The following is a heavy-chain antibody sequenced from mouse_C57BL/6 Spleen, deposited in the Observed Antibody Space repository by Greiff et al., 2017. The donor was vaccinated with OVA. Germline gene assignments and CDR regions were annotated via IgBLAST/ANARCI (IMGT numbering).Heavy chain of an antibody. Sequence: VQLQQSGPELVKPGASVKISCKASGYAFSSSWMNWVKQRPGKGLEWIGRIYPGDGDTNYNGKFKGKATLTADKSSSTAYMQLSSLTSEDSAVYFCAREIYYYGSSYERDFDYWGQGTTLTVSS. V-gene: IGHV1-82*01. CDR3: AREIYYYGSSYERDFDY. J-gene: IGHJ2*01. CDR2: IYPGDGDT. D-gene: IGHD1-1*01. CDR1: GYAFSSSW.